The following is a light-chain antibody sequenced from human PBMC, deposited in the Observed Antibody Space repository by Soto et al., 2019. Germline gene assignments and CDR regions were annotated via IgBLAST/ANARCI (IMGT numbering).Light chain of an antibody. CDR3: QKYNSALIT. J-gene: IGKJ5*01. Sequence: DIQMTPSPSSLSASVGDRVTITCRASQGISNYLAWYQQKAGNVPKLLIYDASTLQSGVPSRFSGSGSGTDFTLTISSLQPEDVATYYCQKYNSALITFGQGTRLEIK. CDR2: DAS. V-gene: IGKV1-27*01. CDR1: QGISNY.